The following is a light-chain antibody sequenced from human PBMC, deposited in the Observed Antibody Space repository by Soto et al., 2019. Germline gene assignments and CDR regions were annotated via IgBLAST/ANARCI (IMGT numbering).Light chain of an antibody. J-gene: IGKJ1*01. CDR3: QQYKTFWT. CDR2: DVS. V-gene: IGKV1-5*01. CDR1: QTINSW. Sequence: DIQMTQSPSTLSASVGDRVTITCRASQTINSWLAWYQQKPGKAPKLLIYDVSSLESGVPSRFSGSGSGTEFTLTISSLQPGDSATYYCQQYKTFWTFGQGTKVDIK.